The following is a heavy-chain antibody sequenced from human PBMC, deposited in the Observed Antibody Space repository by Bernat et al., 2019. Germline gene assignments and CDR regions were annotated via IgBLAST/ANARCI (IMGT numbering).Heavy chain of an antibody. V-gene: IGHV3-7*01. CDR1: GFRFSDYW. CDR3: AGEYI. J-gene: IGHJ3*02. Sequence: EVQLVESGGGLVQPGGSLRLSCAASGFRFSDYWMSWVRQAPGKGLEWVASIKGDGSEKHYVDSVKGRFTISRDKAKNSLYLQMNSLRAEDTAVYYCAGEYIWGQGTMVTVSS. CDR2: IKGDGSEK.